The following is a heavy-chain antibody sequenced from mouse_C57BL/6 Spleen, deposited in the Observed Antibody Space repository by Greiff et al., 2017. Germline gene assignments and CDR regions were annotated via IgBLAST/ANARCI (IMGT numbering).Heavy chain of an antibody. CDR2: INPGSGGT. Sequence: VMLVESGAELVRPGTSVKVSCKASGYAFTNYLIEWVKQRPGQGLEWIGVINPGSGGTNYNEKFKGKATLTADKSSSTAYMQLSSLTSEDSAVYFCATGTGSWFAYWGQGTLVTVSA. CDR3: ATGTGSWFAY. V-gene: IGHV1-54*01. D-gene: IGHD4-1*01. CDR1: GYAFTNYL. J-gene: IGHJ3*01.